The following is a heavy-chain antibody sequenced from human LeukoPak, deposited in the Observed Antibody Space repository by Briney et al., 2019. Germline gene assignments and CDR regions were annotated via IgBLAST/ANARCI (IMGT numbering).Heavy chain of an antibody. V-gene: IGHV3-23*01. CDR3: AKGDIVVVPAATLDY. Sequence: GGSLRLSCAASGFTFSSYAMSWVRQAPGKGLEWVSAISGSGGTAYYADSVKGRFTISRDNSKNTLYLQMNSLRAEDTAVYYCAKGDIVVVPAATLDYWGQGTLVTVSS. D-gene: IGHD2-2*01. J-gene: IGHJ4*02. CDR1: GFTFSSYA. CDR2: ISGSGGTA.